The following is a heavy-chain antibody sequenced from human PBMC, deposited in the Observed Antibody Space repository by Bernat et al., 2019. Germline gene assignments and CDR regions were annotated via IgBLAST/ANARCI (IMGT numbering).Heavy chain of an antibody. V-gene: IGHV1-24*01. CDR3: ATFAPGPNRGDYDGCFDY. Sequence: QVQLVQSGAEVKKPGASVKVSCKVSGYTLTELSMHWVRQAPGKGLEWMGGFDPEDGETIYEQKFQGRVTMTEYTSTDTAYMALSSLRSEDTAVYYCATFAPGPNRGDYDGCFDYWDQGTLVTVSS. J-gene: IGHJ4*02. CDR2: FDPEDGET. D-gene: IGHD2-21*02. CDR1: GYTLTELS.